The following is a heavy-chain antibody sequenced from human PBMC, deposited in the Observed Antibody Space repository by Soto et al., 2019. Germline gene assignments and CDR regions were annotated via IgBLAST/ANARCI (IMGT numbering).Heavy chain of an antibody. CDR3: ARSDGRY. V-gene: IGHV4-59*01. CDR2: IYYSGST. Sequence: SETLFLTCTVSGGSISSYYWSWIRQPPGKGLEWIGYIYYSGSTYYNPSLKSRVTISVDTSKNQFSLKLNSVTAADTAVYYCARSDGRYWGQGTLVTVSS. J-gene: IGHJ4*02. CDR1: GGSISSYY.